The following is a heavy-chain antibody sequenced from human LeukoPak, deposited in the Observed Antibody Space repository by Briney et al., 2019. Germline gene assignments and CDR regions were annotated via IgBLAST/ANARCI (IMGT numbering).Heavy chain of an antibody. CDR2: IIPIVGIA. J-gene: IGHJ4*02. Sequence: SVKVSCKASRGTFSSYALSWVRQAPGQGLEWMGTIIPIVGIANYVQKFQGRATITADKSTSTAYMELSSLRSEDTAVYYCARDGEMATIYFDYWGQGTLVTVSS. D-gene: IGHD5-24*01. CDR1: RGTFSSYA. CDR3: ARDGEMATIYFDY. V-gene: IGHV1-69*04.